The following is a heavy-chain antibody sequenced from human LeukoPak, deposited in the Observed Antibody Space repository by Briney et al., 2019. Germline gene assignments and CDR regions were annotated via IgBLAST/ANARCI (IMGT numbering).Heavy chain of an antibody. J-gene: IGHJ4*02. CDR1: GFTFSSCA. D-gene: IGHD1-26*01. CDR3: ARAPYSGSYSDY. CDR2: ISSNGGST. V-gene: IGHV3-64*01. Sequence: PGGSLRLSCAASGFTFSSCAMHWVRQAPGKGLEYVSAISSNGGSTFYVNSVEGRFTISRDNSKNTLYLQMGSLRAEDMAVYYCARAPYSGSYSDYWGQGTLVTVSS.